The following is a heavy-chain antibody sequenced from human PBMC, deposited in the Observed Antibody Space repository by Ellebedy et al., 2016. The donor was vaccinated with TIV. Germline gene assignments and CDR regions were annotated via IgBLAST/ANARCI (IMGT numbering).Heavy chain of an antibody. CDR3: ARVFNTASYAFDI. D-gene: IGHD4-17*01. CDR1: GFTVSNNY. V-gene: IGHV3-53*01. J-gene: IGHJ3*02. Sequence: GGSLRLSCAASGFTVSNNYMNWVRQAPGKGLEWVSVVYSGGNTDYADSVKGRFTISRDNSKNTLYLQMNSLRAEDTAVYYCARVFNTASYAFDIWGQGTMVTVS. CDR2: VYSGGNT.